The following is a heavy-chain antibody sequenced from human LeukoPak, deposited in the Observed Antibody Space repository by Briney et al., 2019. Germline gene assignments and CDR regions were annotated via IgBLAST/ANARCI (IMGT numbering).Heavy chain of an antibody. Sequence: GGSLRLSCAASGFTFTTYWMHWVRQAPGKGLVWVSHINSDGSITSYADSVKGRFTISRDNSKNTLYLQMNSLRAEDTAVYYCARDRATVTYFDYWGQGTLVTVSS. V-gene: IGHV3-74*01. D-gene: IGHD4-17*01. CDR1: GFTFTTYW. CDR3: ARDRATVTYFDY. J-gene: IGHJ4*02. CDR2: INSDGSIT.